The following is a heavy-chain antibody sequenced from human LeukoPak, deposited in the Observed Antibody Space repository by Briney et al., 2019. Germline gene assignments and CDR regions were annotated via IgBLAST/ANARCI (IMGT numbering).Heavy chain of an antibody. Sequence: PSETLSLTCTVSGGSISSSSYYWGWIRQPPGKGLEWIGSIYYSGSTYYNPSLKSRVTISVDTSKNQFSLKLSSVTAADTAVYYCASGYYDILTGYYSYYYYMDVWGKGTTVTISS. J-gene: IGHJ6*03. D-gene: IGHD3-9*01. CDR3: ASGYYDILTGYYSYYYYMDV. V-gene: IGHV4-39*01. CDR2: IYYSGST. CDR1: GGSISSSSYY.